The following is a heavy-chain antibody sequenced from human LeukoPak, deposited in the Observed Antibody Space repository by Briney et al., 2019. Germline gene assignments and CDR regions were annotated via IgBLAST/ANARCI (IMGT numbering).Heavy chain of an antibody. V-gene: IGHV3-23*01. CDR3: AKDFWPARDGGGYYSPFEY. CDR2: ISANGDTT. D-gene: IGHD3-22*01. CDR1: GFTFSNYA. Sequence: GGSLRLSCAASGFTFSNYAMNWVRQAPGKGLEWVSGISANGDTTYYVDSVRGRFTISRDNSKNSVFLQMNSLRDADTAVYYCAKDFWPARDGGGYYSPFEYWGEGTLVTVSS. J-gene: IGHJ4*02.